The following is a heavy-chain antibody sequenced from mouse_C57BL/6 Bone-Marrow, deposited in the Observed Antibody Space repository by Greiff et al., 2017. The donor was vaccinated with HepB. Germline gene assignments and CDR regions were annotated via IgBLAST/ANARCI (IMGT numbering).Heavy chain of an antibody. J-gene: IGHJ2*02. CDR1: GYTFTSYW. Sequence: QVQLKESGAELVMPGASVKLSCKASGYTFTSYWMHWVKQRPGQGLEWIGEIDPSDSYTNYNQKFKGKSTLTVDKSSSTAYMQLSSLTSEDSAVYYCAREADSSGYLYWGQGTSLTVSS. CDR2: IDPSDSYT. D-gene: IGHD3-2*02. V-gene: IGHV1-69*01. CDR3: AREADSSGYLY.